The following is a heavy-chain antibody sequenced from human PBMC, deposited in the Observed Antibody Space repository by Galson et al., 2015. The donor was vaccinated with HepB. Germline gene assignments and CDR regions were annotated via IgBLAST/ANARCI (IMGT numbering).Heavy chain of an antibody. J-gene: IGHJ4*02. CDR1: GYFFTSYG. CDR2: ISGYNGDT. CDR3: ARAPGTGLDY. D-gene: IGHD6-13*01. V-gene: IGHV1-18*04. Sequence: SVKVSCKASGYFFTSYGISWVRQAPGQGLEWMGWISGYNGDTNYAQKLQGRVTMTTDTSTSTAYMELRSLRSDDTAVYFCARAPGTGLDYWGQGTLVTVSS.